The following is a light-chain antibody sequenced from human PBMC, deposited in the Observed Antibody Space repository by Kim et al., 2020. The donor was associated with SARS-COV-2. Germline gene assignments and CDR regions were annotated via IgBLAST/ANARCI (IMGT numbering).Light chain of an antibody. V-gene: IGLV2-18*02. CDR2: EVS. J-gene: IGLJ1*01. CDR3: SSYTSSSTSLYF. CDR1: SSDVGSYNR. Sequence: QSALTQLPSVSGSTGQSVTISCTGTSSDVGSYNRVSWYQQPPGTAPKLMIYEVSNRPSGVPDRFSGSKSGNTASLSISGLQAEDEADYYCSSYTSSSTSLYFFGTGTKVTVL.